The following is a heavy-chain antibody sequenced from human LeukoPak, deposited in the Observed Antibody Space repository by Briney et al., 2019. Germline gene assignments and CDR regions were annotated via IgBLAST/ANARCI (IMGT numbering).Heavy chain of an antibody. CDR2: INHSGST. V-gene: IGHV4-34*01. J-gene: IGHJ6*03. CDR1: GGSFSGYY. CDR3: ARGRTGYQLLPTKKDYSYYYMDV. Sequence: LETLSLTCAVYGGSFSGYYWSWIRQPPGKGREWSGEINHSGSTNYNPSLKSRVTISVDTSNNQFSLKLSSVTAADTAVFYCARGRTGYQLLPTKKDYSYYYMDVWGKGTTVTVSS. D-gene: IGHD2-2*01.